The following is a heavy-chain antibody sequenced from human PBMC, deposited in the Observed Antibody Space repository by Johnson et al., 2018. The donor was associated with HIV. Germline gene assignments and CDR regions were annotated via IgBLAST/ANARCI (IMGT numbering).Heavy chain of an antibody. D-gene: IGHD3-22*01. V-gene: IGHV3-9*01. CDR1: GFTFSSYA. Sequence: VQLVESGGGVVQPGGSLRLSCAASGFTFSSYAMHWVRQAPGKGLEWVSGISWNSGSIGYADSVKGRFPISRDNAKNSLYLQMNSLRAEDTAVYYCAKDRAHSSNYLDAFDIWGQGTMVTVSS. CDR2: ISWNSGSI. CDR3: AKDRAHSSNYLDAFDI. J-gene: IGHJ3*02.